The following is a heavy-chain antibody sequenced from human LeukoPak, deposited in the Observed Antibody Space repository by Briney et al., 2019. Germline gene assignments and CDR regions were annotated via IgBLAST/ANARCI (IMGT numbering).Heavy chain of an antibody. CDR2: IHHSGGT. J-gene: IGHJ5*02. CDR3: ARGGYYGSGNDFRFDP. Sequence: SETLSLTCTVSGYSISSGYYWGWIRQTPGKGLEWIGAIHHSGGTYYNPSLKSRVTISMDTSKNHFSLNLSSVTAADTAIYYCARGGYYGSGNDFRFDPWGQGTLVTVSS. D-gene: IGHD3-10*01. V-gene: IGHV4-38-2*02. CDR1: GYSISSGYY.